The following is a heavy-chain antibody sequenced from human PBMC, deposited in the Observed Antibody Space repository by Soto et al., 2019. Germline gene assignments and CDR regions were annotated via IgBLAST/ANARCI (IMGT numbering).Heavy chain of an antibody. J-gene: IGHJ4*02. CDR2: ISGSGGST. D-gene: IGHD3-22*01. CDR3: AKDLSRDYYDSSGYYSAPGPTLDY. Sequence: GGSLRLSCAASGFTFSSYAMSWVRQAPGKGLEWVSAISGSGGSTYYADSVKGRFTISRDNSKNTLYLQMNSLRAEDTAVYYCAKDLSRDYYDSSGYYSAPGPTLDYWGQGTLVPSPQ. CDR1: GFTFSSYA. V-gene: IGHV3-23*01.